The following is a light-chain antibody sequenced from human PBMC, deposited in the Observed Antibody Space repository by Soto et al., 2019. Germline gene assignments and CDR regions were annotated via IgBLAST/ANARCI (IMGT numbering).Light chain of an antibody. J-gene: IGKJ4*01. Sequence: DIQMTQSPSTLSASVGGRVTIACRASQTISSRLAWYQQKPGKAPKLLIYKASSLESGVPSRFSGSGSGTEFTLTISSLQPDDFATYYCQHYNNYPLTFGGGTKVDIK. CDR1: QTISSR. CDR2: KAS. CDR3: QHYNNYPLT. V-gene: IGKV1-5*03.